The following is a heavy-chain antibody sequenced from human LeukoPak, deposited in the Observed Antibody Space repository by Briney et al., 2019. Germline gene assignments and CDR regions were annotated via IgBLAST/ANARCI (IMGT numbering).Heavy chain of an antibody. V-gene: IGHV4-59*01. J-gene: IGHJ4*02. CDR2: VYYSGST. CDR1: GGSISSYY. CDR3: ARDDAYSSSWY. Sequence: SETLSLTCTVSGGSISSYYWSWIRQPPGKGLEWIGYVYYSGSTNYNPSLKSRVTLLVDTSKNQFSLSLSSVTAADTAVYYCARDDAYSSSWYWGQGTLVTVSS. D-gene: IGHD6-13*01.